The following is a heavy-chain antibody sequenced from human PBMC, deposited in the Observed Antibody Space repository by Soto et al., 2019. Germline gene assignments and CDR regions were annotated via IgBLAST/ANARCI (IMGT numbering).Heavy chain of an antibody. Sequence: ASVKVSCKASGGTFSSYAISWVRQAPGQGPEWMGGIIPIFGTANYAQKFQGRVTITADKSTSTAYMELSSLRSEDTAVYYCARDHYDFWSGYPGGHNWFDPWGQGTLVTSPQ. V-gene: IGHV1-69*06. D-gene: IGHD3-3*01. J-gene: IGHJ5*02. CDR2: IIPIFGTA. CDR3: ARDHYDFWSGYPGGHNWFDP. CDR1: GGTFSSYA.